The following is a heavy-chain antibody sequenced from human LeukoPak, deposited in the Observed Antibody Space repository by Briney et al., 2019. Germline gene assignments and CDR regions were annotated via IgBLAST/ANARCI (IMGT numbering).Heavy chain of an antibody. CDR3: ARDGRGITIFQTDAFDI. D-gene: IGHD3-3*01. V-gene: IGHV4-4*07. CDR2: IYTSGST. Sequence: SETLSLTCTVSGGSISSYYWSWIRQPAGKGLEWIGRIYTSGSTNYNPSLKSRVTMSVDTSKNQFSLKLSSVTAADTAVYYCARDGRGITIFQTDAFDIWGQGTMVTVSS. J-gene: IGHJ3*02. CDR1: GGSISSYY.